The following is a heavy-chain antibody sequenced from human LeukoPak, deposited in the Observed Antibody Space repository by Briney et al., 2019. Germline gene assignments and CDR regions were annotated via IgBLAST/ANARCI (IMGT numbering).Heavy chain of an antibody. CDR2: INWNGGST. J-gene: IGHJ3*02. D-gene: IGHD3-10*01. CDR3: ARDQAGFKGLWFGELMSIDAFDI. Sequence: GGSLRLSCAASGFTFDDYGMSWVRQAPGKGLEWVSGINWNGGSTGYADSVKGRFTISRDNAKNSLYLQMNSLRAEDTALYYCARDQAGFKGLWFGELMSIDAFDIWGQGTMVTVSS. V-gene: IGHV3-20*04. CDR1: GFTFDDYG.